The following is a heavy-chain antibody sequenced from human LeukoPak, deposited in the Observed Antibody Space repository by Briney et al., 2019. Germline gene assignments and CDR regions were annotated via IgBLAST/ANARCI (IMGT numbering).Heavy chain of an antibody. D-gene: IGHD6-19*01. V-gene: IGHV3-33*06. J-gene: IGHJ4*02. CDR3: AKDLRAVGPHFDY. CDR2: IWYDGSNK. Sequence: GGSLRLSCAASGFTFSGYGMHWVRQAPGKGLEWVAVIWYDGSNKYYADSVKGRFTISRDNSKNTLYLQMNSLRAEDTAVYYCAKDLRAVGPHFDYWGQGTLVTVSS. CDR1: GFTFSGYG.